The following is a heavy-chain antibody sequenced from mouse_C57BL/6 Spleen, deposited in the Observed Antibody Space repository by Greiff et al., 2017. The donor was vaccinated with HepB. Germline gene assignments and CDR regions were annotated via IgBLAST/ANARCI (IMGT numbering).Heavy chain of an antibody. D-gene: IGHD1-1*01. CDR2: IDPENGDT. Sequence: VQLQQSGAELVRPGASVKLSCTASGFNIKDDYMHWVKQRPEQGLEWIGWIDPENGDTEYASKFQGKATITADTSSNTAYLQLSSLTSEDTAVYYCTLITTVVPYWGQGTTLTVSS. V-gene: IGHV14-4*01. CDR1: GFNIKDDY. J-gene: IGHJ2*01. CDR3: TLITTVVPY.